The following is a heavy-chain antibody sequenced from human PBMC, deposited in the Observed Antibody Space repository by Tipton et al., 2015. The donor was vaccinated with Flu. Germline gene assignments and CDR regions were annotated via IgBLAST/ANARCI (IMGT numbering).Heavy chain of an antibody. CDR1: GGSINNYY. CDR2: IYYGGRT. V-gene: IGHV4-59*01. J-gene: IGHJ4*02. CDR3: TRGGLYGEQFDF. D-gene: IGHD4-17*01. Sequence: TLSLTCSVSGGSINNYYWTWIRQRPGKGLEWIAHIYYGGRTFHNSSPKSRLTTSIDPSKNQFSLSLTSVTAADTALYYCTRGGLYGEQFDFWGQGALVTVSS.